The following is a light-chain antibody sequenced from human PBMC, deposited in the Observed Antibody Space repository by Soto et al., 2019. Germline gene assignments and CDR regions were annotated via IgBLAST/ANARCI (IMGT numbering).Light chain of an antibody. CDR1: QSISFY. J-gene: IGKJ5*01. Sequence: DIQMTQSPSSLSASVGDRVTITCRASQSISFYLNWYQQKPGNAPKVLIYAASNLQTGVPSRFSGSGSRTDFTLTINSLQPEDFATYSCQQSYSTPITFGQGTRLEIK. CDR2: AAS. V-gene: IGKV1-39*01. CDR3: QQSYSTPIT.